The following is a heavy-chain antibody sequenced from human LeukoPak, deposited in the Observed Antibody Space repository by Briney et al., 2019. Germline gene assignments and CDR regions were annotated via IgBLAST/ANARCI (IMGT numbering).Heavy chain of an antibody. V-gene: IGHV3-30*04. CDR3: ARAAPRRPHEFEFDY. CDR2: ISYDGSNK. CDR1: GFTFSSYA. J-gene: IGHJ4*02. Sequence: GRSLRLSCVVSGFTFSSYAMHWVRQAPGKGLEWVSVISYDGSNKYYADSVKGRFTISRDNSKNTLYLQMNSLRAEDTAVYYCARAAPRRPHEFEFDYWGQGTLVTVSS.